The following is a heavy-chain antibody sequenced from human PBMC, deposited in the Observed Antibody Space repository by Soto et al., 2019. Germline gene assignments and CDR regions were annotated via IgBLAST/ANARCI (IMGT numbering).Heavy chain of an antibody. J-gene: IGHJ6*02. CDR1: GGSISSYY. D-gene: IGHD6-13*01. CDR3: ARGDRAAAGTLPYYYYYSMDV. V-gene: IGHV4-4*07. CDR2: IYTSGST. Sequence: PSETLSLTCTVSGGSISSYYWSWIRQPAGKGLEWIGRIYTSGSTNYNPSLKSRVTMSVDTSKNQFSLKLSSVTAADTAVYYCARGDRAAAGTLPYYYYYSMDVRGQGTTVTVSS.